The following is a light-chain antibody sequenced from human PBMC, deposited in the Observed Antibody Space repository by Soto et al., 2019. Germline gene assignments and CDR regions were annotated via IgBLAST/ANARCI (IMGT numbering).Light chain of an antibody. Sequence: DIQMTQSPSSLSASVGDRVTITCRASQSISSYLNWYQQKPGKAPKLLIYAASSLQSGVPSRFSGSGSGTDFTLNISSLQPEDFATYYCQQSYSTLITFGPGTKVDIK. CDR1: QSISSY. J-gene: IGKJ3*01. V-gene: IGKV1-39*01. CDR2: AAS. CDR3: QQSYSTLIT.